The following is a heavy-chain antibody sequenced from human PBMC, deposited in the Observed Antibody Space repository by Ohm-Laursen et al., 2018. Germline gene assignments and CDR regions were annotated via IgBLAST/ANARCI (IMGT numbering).Heavy chain of an antibody. CDR3: ARVSQGYSYGYADY. CDR2: ISWNSGSI. Sequence: SLRLSCAASGFTFDDYAMHWVRQAPGKGLEWVSGISWNSGSIGYADSVKGRFTISRDNAKNSLYLQMNSLRAEDTAVYYCARVSQGYSYGYADYWGQGTLVTVSS. V-gene: IGHV3-9*01. J-gene: IGHJ4*02. CDR1: GFTFDDYA. D-gene: IGHD5-18*01.